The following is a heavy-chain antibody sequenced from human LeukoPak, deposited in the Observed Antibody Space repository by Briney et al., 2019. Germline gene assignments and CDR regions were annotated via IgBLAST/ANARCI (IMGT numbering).Heavy chain of an antibody. Sequence: SETLSLTCTVSGGSISSYYWSWIRQPPGKGLEWIGYIYYSGSTYYNPSLKSRVTISVDTSKNQFSLKLSSVTAADTAVYYCARGYNYNLDYWGQGTLVTVSS. CDR1: GGSISSYY. J-gene: IGHJ4*02. D-gene: IGHD1-20*01. CDR3: ARGYNYNLDY. CDR2: IYYSGST. V-gene: IGHV4-59*12.